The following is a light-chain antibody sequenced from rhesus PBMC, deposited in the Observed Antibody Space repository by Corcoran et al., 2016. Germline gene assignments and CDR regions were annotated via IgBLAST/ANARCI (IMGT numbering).Light chain of an antibody. CDR2: YGS. Sequence: DIVMTQTPLSLPVTLGVPAPISCRSSQSLLSSYVYNYLNWYLQKPGQSPQILTYYGSHRASGAPDRLSGRGSGTDFTLKISRMEAEDVGVYYYMQTLHTPSSCRRGTKVEIK. V-gene: IGKV2-60*01. CDR1: QSLLSSYVYNY. J-gene: IGKJ2*01. CDR3: MQTLHTPSS.